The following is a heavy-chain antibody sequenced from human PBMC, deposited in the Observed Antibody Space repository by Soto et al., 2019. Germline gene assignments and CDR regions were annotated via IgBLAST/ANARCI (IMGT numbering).Heavy chain of an antibody. J-gene: IGHJ5*02. D-gene: IGHD3-3*01. CDR2: LDRKSGDT. Sequence: ASLTVACTTSTFTLTGHYLHWLRQARGQGVGWMGWLDRKSGDTNDAQNFQDGNTKSRDTSISTAYMNLTRLSYDDTAVSYCERDSDASSYVYFDPWGQGTLVTVSS. V-gene: IGHV1-2*02. CDR3: ERDSDASSYVYFDP. CDR1: TFTLTGHY.